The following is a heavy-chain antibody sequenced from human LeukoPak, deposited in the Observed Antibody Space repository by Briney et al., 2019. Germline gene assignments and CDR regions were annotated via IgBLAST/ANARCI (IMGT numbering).Heavy chain of an antibody. Sequence: ASVKVSCKASGGTFSSYAISWVRQAPGQGLEWMGWINPNSGGTNYAQKFQGRVTMTRDTSISTAYMELSRLRSDDTAVYYCASGEDYYDSSGIDYWGQGTLVTVSS. J-gene: IGHJ4*02. CDR1: GGTFSSYA. V-gene: IGHV1-2*02. D-gene: IGHD3-22*01. CDR2: INPNSGGT. CDR3: ASGEDYYDSSGIDY.